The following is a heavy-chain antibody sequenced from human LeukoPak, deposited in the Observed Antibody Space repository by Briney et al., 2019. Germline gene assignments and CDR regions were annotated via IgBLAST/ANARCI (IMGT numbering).Heavy chain of an antibody. CDR3: ARFDIPSRYYYDSSGRPRRGFDY. J-gene: IGHJ4*02. CDR2: IYYSGST. CDR1: GGSISSYY. Sequence: PSETLSLTCTVSGGSISSYYWSWIRQPPGKGLEWIGYIYYSGSTNYNPSLKSRVTISVDTSKNQFSLKLSSVTAADTAVYYCARFDIPSRYYYDSSGRPRRGFDYWGQGTLVTVSS. V-gene: IGHV4-59*12. D-gene: IGHD3-22*01.